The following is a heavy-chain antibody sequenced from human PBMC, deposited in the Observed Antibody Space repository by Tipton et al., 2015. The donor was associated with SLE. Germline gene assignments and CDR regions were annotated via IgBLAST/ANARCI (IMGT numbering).Heavy chain of an antibody. J-gene: IGHJ5*02. D-gene: IGHD3-22*01. V-gene: IGHV4-31*02. CDR3: ARIHYDTTGYPNWFDP. CDR2: IYYNGDT. CDR1: GGSISSSGYS. Sequence: LRLSCTVSGGSISSSGYSWSWSWIRQHPGKGLEWIGYIYYNGDTYYNPSLKSPVTISVDTSKNQFSLNLSSVTAADTAMYYCARIHYDTTGYPNWFDPWGQGTLVTVSS.